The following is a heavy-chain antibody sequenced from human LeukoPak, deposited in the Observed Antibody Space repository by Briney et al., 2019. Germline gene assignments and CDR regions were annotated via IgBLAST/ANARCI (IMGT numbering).Heavy chain of an antibody. J-gene: IGHJ4*02. CDR1: GGSFSGYY. D-gene: IGHD2/OR15-2a*01. V-gene: IGHV4-34*01. CDR3: ARQGGILSDY. Sequence: PSETLSLTCAVYGGSFSGYYWSWIRQPPGKGLEWIGEINHSGSTNYNPSLKSRVTISADTSKNQFPLRLSSVTAADTAVYYCARQGGILSDYWGQGTLVTVSS. CDR2: INHSGST.